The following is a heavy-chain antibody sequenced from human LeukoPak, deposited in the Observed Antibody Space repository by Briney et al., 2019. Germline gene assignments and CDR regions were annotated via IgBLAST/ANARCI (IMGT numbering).Heavy chain of an antibody. Sequence: ASVKVSCKASGYTFAGYYMHWVRQAPGQGLEWMGWINPNSGGTNYAQKFQGRVTMTRDTSISTAYMELSRLRSDDTAVYYCARGRITGTTVYYWGQGTLVTVSS. CDR3: ARGRITGTTVYY. J-gene: IGHJ4*02. CDR1: GYTFAGYY. D-gene: IGHD1-7*01. V-gene: IGHV1-2*02. CDR2: INPNSGGT.